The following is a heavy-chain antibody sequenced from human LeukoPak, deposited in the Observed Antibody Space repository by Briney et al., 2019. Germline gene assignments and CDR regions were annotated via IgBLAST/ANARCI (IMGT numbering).Heavy chain of an antibody. Sequence: GGSLRLSCAASGFTFSSYAMHWVGQAPGKGLEWVAVISYDGSNKYYADSVKGRFTISRDNSKNTLYLQMNSLRAEDTAVYYCARPFPTYSSSWYYVGYWGQGTLVTVSS. V-gene: IGHV3-30-3*01. J-gene: IGHJ4*02. CDR1: GFTFSSYA. D-gene: IGHD6-13*01. CDR2: ISYDGSNK. CDR3: ARPFPTYSSSWYYVGY.